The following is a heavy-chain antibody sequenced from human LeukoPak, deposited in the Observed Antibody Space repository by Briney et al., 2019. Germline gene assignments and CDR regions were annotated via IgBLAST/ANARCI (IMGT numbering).Heavy chain of an antibody. D-gene: IGHD5-18*01. CDR3: AKDWIQFNRVFDCFDS. J-gene: IGHJ4*02. V-gene: IGHV3-23*01. CDR1: GFPFETNA. Sequence: GGSLRLSCATSGFPFETNAMSWVRQAPGKGLEWVATIGNTETFYADSVTGRFTISQDNSKNTVNLQMNRLRVEDTAIYYCAKDWIQFNRVFDCFDSWGQGTLVTVSS. CDR2: IGNTET.